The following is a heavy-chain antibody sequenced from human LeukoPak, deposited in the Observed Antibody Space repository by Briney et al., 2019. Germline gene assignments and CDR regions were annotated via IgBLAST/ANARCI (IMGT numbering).Heavy chain of an antibody. J-gene: IGHJ4*02. CDR1: GGTFSSYA. CDR2: IIPILGIA. Sequence: SVKVSCKASGGTFSSYAISWVRQAPGQGLEWMGRIIPILGIANYAQKFQSRVTITADKSTSTAYMEPSSLRSEDTAVYYCANDPHGRDGYNLGWGQGTLVTVSS. CDR3: ANDPHGRDGYNLG. V-gene: IGHV1-69*04. D-gene: IGHD5-24*01.